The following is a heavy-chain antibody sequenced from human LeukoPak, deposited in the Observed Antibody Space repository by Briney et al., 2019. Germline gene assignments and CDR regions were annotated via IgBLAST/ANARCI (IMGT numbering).Heavy chain of an antibody. CDR3: AKGTAYDILTGYSY. D-gene: IGHD3-9*01. J-gene: IGHJ4*02. Sequence: PGGSLRLSCAASGFTFSSYAMSWVRQAPGKGLEWVSAISGSGGSTYYADSVKGRFTISRDNSKNTLYLQMNSLRAEDTAAYYCAKGTAYDILTGYSYWGQGTLVTVSS. CDR2: ISGSGGST. CDR1: GFTFSSYA. V-gene: IGHV3-23*01.